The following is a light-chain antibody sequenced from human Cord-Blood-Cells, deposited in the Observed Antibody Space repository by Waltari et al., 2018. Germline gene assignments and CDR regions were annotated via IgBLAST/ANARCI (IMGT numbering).Light chain of an antibody. Sequence: NFMLTQPHSVSESPGKTVTISCTRSSGSIASNYVQWYKQRPGSAPTTVIYEDNQRPSGVPDRFSGSIDSSSNSVSLTISGLKTEDEADYYCQSYDSSNSWVFGGGTKLTVL. CDR1: SGSIASNY. CDR3: QSYDSSNSWV. J-gene: IGLJ3*02. CDR2: EDN. V-gene: IGLV6-57*03.